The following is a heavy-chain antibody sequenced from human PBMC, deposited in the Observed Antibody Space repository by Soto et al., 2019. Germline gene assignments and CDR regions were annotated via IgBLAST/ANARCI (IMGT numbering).Heavy chain of an antibody. D-gene: IGHD3-10*01. CDR3: LRAVAGSGSYIDN. CDR1: GGSISSSSYY. J-gene: IGHJ4*02. Sequence: SETLSLTCTVSGGSISSSSYYWGWIRQPPGKGLEWIGSIYYSGSTYYNPSLKSRVTISVDTSKNQFSLKLSSVTAADTAVYYCLRAVAGSGSYIDNWGQGTLVTVSS. CDR2: IYYSGST. V-gene: IGHV4-39*01.